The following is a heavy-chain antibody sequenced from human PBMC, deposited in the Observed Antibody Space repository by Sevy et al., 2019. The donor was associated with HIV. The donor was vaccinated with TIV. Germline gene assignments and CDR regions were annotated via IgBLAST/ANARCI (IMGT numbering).Heavy chain of an antibody. Sequence: SEILSLTCAVSGYSISGGYYWGWIRQPPGKGLERIGSIYHSGSTYYNPSLKSRVTIAVDTNNNHFSLKLSSVTAADTVVYYCARHNGNYEWFDPWGQGTLVTVSS. CDR1: GYSISGGYY. V-gene: IGHV4-38-2*01. J-gene: IGHJ5*02. CDR3: ARHNGNYEWFDP. D-gene: IGHD1-7*01. CDR2: IYHSGST.